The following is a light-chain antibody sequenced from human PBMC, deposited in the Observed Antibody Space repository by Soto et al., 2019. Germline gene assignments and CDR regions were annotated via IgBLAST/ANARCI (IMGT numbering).Light chain of an antibody. CDR1: QSISRY. V-gene: IGKV1-39*01. CDR3: QQSYNGPFT. Sequence: DIQMTQSPSSLSASVGDRVTVTCRAGQSISRYLKWYQQRPGKAPKLLIYSASTLQTGVPSRFSGSGSGTDFTLTISSLQPEDFATYYCQQSYNGPFTFGPGTKVDIK. J-gene: IGKJ3*01. CDR2: SAS.